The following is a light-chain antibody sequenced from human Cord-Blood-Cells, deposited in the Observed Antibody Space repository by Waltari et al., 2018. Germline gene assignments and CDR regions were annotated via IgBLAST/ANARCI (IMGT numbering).Light chain of an antibody. V-gene: IGLV2-23*01. CDR1: RSDVGSYNL. CDR3: CSYAGSNWV. CDR2: EGS. Sequence: QSALTQPASVSGSHGQSITISCTGTRSDVGSYNLFAWYQQHPGKAPKLLIYEGSKRPSGVAKRFAGSKSGNTASVTISGLQAEDEDDYYCCSYAGSNWVFGGGTKLTVL. J-gene: IGLJ3*02.